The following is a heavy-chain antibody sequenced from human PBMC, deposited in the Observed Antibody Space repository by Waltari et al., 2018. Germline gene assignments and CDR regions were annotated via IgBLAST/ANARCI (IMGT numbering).Heavy chain of an antibody. V-gene: IGHV5-51*01. CDR2: IYPGDSDT. Sequence: EVQLVQSGAEVKKPGESLKISCKGSGYSFTSYWIGWVRQVPGKGLEWMGIIYPGDSDTRYSPSFQGQVTISADKSISTAYLQWSSLKASDTAMYYCARRVTMVRGDHDAFDIWGQGTMVTVSS. CDR3: ARRVTMVRGDHDAFDI. D-gene: IGHD3-10*01. CDR1: GYSFTSYW. J-gene: IGHJ3*02.